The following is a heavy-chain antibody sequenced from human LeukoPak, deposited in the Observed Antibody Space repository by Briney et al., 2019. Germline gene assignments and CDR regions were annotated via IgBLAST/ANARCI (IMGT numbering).Heavy chain of an antibody. V-gene: IGHV3-9*01. J-gene: IGHJ4*02. D-gene: IGHD5-18*01. CDR3: AKGSYGIDY. Sequence: GRSLRLSCAASGFTFDDYAMHWVRQAPGKGLEWVSGISWNSGSIGYADSVKGRFTISRDNAKNSLYLQMNSLRAEDTALYYCAKGSYGIDYWGQGTLVTVSS. CDR1: GFTFDDYA. CDR2: ISWNSGSI.